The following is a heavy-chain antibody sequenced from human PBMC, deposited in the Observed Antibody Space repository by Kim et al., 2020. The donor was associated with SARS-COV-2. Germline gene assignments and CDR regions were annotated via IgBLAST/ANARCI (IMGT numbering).Heavy chain of an antibody. CDR1: GFTFSSYA. CDR2: ISGSGGST. J-gene: IGHJ6*03. D-gene: IGHD3-3*01. Sequence: GGSLRLSCAASGFTFSSYAMSWVRQAPGKGLEWVSAISGSGGSTYYADSVKGRFTISRDNSKNTLYLQMNSLRAEDTAVYYCAKEGPPPTYYDFWSGPPTSYYMDVWGKGTTVTVSS. V-gene: IGHV3-23*01. CDR3: AKEGPPPTYYDFWSGPPTSYYMDV.